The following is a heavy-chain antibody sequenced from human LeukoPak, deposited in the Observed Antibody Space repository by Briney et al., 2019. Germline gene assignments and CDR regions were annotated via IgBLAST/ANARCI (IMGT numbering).Heavy chain of an antibody. D-gene: IGHD5-12*01. CDR2: ISGSGVNS. Sequence: PGGSLRLSCAASGFTFSSYAMSWVRQAPGKGLEWVSAISGSGVNSYSADSVKGRFTISRDNSKNMLYLQMNSLRAEDTAVYYCAQLPHYSGYDVPFDYWGQGTLVTVSS. V-gene: IGHV3-23*01. CDR3: AQLPHYSGYDVPFDY. CDR1: GFTFSSYA. J-gene: IGHJ4*02.